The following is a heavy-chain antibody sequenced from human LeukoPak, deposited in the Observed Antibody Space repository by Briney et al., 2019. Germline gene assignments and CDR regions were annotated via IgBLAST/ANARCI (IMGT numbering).Heavy chain of an antibody. J-gene: IGHJ5*02. CDR3: ARSSSPFDP. CDR2: INHSGST. V-gene: IGHV4-39*07. Sequence: SETLSLTCTVSGGSISSSSYYWSWIRQPPGKGLEWIGEINHSGSTNYNPSLKSRVTISVDTSKNQFSLKLSSVTAADTAVYYCARSSSPFDPWGQGTLVTVSS. CDR1: GGSISSSSYY. D-gene: IGHD6-13*01.